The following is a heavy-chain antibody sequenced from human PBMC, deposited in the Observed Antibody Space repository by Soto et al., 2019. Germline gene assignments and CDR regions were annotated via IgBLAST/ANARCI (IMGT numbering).Heavy chain of an antibody. D-gene: IGHD3-16*02. CDR2: INHSGST. CDR3: ARVSNMYDYIWGSYRYNFDY. V-gene: IGHV4-34*01. Sequence: VQLQRWGAGLLKPSETLSLTCAVYGGSFSGYYWSWIRQPPGKGLEWIGEINHSGSTNYNPSLKSRVTISVDTSKNQFSLKLSSVTAADTAVYYCARVSNMYDYIWGSYRYNFDYWGQGTLVTVSS. J-gene: IGHJ4*02. CDR1: GGSFSGYY.